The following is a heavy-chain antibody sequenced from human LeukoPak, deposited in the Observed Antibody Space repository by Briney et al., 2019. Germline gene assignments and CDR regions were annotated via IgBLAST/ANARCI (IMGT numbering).Heavy chain of an antibody. Sequence: GGSLRLSCAASGFTFSSYGMHWVRQAPGKGLEWVAFIRYDGSNKYYADSVKGRFTISRDNSKNTLYLQMNSLRAEDTAVYYCARDPPFYDSSGSLDYWGQGTLVTVSS. CDR3: ARDPPFYDSSGSLDY. CDR1: GFTFSSYG. D-gene: IGHD3-22*01. J-gene: IGHJ4*02. V-gene: IGHV3-30*02. CDR2: IRYDGSNK.